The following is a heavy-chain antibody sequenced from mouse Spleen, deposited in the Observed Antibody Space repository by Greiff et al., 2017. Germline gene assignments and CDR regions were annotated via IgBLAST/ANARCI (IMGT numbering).Heavy chain of an antibody. D-gene: IGHD4-1*01. Sequence: QVQLQQPGAELVKPGASVKLSCKASGYTFTSYWMHWVKQRPGQGLEWIGMIHPNSGSTNYNEKFKSKATLTVDKSSSTAYMQLSSLTSEDSAVYYCARSRGLGTWYFDVWGTGTTVTVSA. CDR1: GYTFTSYW. V-gene: IGHV1-64*01. CDR2: IHPNSGST. CDR3: ARSRGLGTWYFDV. J-gene: IGHJ1*03.